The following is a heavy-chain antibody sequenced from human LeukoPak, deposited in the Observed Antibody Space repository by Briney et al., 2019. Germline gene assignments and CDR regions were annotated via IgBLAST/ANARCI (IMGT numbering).Heavy chain of an antibody. Sequence: PGGSLRLSCAASGFIFRNYGMNWVRQAPGKGLEWVSGISPGGDKPYYADSVKGRFTISRDNAKNSLYLQMNSLRAEDTAVYYCAREAVRDAFDIWGRGTMVTVSS. J-gene: IGHJ3*02. V-gene: IGHV3-48*01. CDR2: ISPGGDKP. CDR1: GFIFRNYG. CDR3: AREAVRDAFDI.